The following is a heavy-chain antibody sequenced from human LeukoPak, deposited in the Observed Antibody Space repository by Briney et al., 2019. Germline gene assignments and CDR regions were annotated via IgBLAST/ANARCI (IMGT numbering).Heavy chain of an antibody. J-gene: IGHJ3*02. CDR2: IYYSGST. V-gene: IGHV4-59*01. Sequence: PSETLSLTCTVSGDSISTYYWSWIRQPPGKGLEWTGYIYYSGSTNYNPSLKSRVTISVDTSKNQFSLNLSSMTAADTAVYYCVRAIVVVATARNTFDMWGQGTMVTVSS. CDR3: VRAIVVVATARNTFDM. D-gene: IGHD2-15*01. CDR1: GDSISTYY.